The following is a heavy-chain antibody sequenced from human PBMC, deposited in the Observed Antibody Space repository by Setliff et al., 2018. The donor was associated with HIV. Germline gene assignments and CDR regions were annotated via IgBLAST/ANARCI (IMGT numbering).Heavy chain of an antibody. CDR3: ALLEVPFIGGRIPSF. V-gene: IGHV4-34*01. J-gene: IGHJ4*02. D-gene: IGHD3-16*01. CDR2: INHSGGT. CDR1: NGSFNGYY. Sequence: SETLSLTCAVYNGSFNGYYWSWIRQPPGKGLEWIGEINHSGGTTYNPSLNGRVGISVDTSKNQFSLKLITLTVADTAVYYCALLEVPFIGGRIPSFRGQGTLVTVTS.